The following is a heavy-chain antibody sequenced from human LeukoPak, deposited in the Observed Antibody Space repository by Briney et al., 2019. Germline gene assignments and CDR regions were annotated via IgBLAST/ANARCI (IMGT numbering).Heavy chain of an antibody. CDR1: GDSVSRNSAA. D-gene: IGHD3-10*01. V-gene: IGHV6-1*01. Sequence: SQTLSLTCAISGDSVSRNSAAWNWIRQSPSRGLEWLGRTYYRSKWYNDYAASVKSRTTINPDTSKNQFSLQLNSVTPEDTAMYYCARDAGFGSGPGRAFDIWGQGTMDTVSS. CDR3: ARDAGFGSGPGRAFDI. J-gene: IGHJ3*02. CDR2: TYYRSKWYN.